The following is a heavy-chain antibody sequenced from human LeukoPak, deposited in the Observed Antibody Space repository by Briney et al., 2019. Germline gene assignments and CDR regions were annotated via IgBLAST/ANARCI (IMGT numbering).Heavy chain of an antibody. J-gene: IGHJ6*02. CDR1: GYTFTSYA. CDR2: INTNTGNP. V-gene: IGHV7-4-1*02. CDR3: ARAGLRYALPLFDYYYYYGMDA. D-gene: IGHD2-21*01. Sequence: ASVKVSCKASGYTFTSYAMNWVRQAPGQGLEWMGWINTNTGNPTYAQGFTGRFVFSLDTSVSTAYLQISSLKAEDTAVYYCARAGLRYALPLFDYYYYYGMDAWGQGTTVTVSS.